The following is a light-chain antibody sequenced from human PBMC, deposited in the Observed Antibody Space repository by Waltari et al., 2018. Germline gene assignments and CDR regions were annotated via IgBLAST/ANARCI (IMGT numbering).Light chain of an antibody. CDR1: SSDIGVYNH. J-gene: IGLJ1*01. CDR3: SSYTTSISYV. V-gene: IGLV2-14*03. CDR2: DVT. Sequence: QSALTQPASASGSPGQSITISCTGTSSDIGVYNHVSWYQQHPGKAPKLMIYDVTNRPSGVSDRFSGSKSDYTAPLTISGLQAEDEADYYCSSYTTSISYVFGTGTRVTVL.